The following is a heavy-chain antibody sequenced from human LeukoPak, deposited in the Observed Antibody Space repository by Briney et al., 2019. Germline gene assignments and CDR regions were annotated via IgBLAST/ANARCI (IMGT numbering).Heavy chain of an antibody. CDR2: ISSDSYQ. CDR3: ARDLHYAFDI. J-gene: IGHJ3*02. V-gene: IGHV3-69-1*01. Sequence: GGSLRLSCAASGFTFSNYNMNWVRQAPGKGLEWVSSISSDSYQYYADSVMGRFTISRDNAKNSVFLQMNGLRAEDTAVYYCARDLHYAFDIWGQGTMVTVSS. CDR1: GFTFSNYN.